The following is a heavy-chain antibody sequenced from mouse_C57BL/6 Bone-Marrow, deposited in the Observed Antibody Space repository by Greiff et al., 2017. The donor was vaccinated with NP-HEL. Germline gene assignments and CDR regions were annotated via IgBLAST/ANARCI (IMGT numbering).Heavy chain of an antibody. CDR3: AREGLGGAFDY. J-gene: IGHJ2*01. CDR2: IDPSDSYT. Sequence: QVQLQQPGAELVMPGASVKLSCKASGYTFTSYWMPWVTQRPGQGLEWIGEIDPSDSYTNYNQKFKGKSTLTVDKSSSTAYMQLSSLTSEDSAVYYCAREGLGGAFDYWGQGTTLTVSS. CDR1: GYTFTSYW. V-gene: IGHV1-69*01. D-gene: IGHD4-1*01.